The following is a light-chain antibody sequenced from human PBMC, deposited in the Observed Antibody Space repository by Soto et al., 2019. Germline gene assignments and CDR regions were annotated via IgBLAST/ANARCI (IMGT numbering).Light chain of an antibody. Sequence: DIQMTQSPSTLSASVGDRVTITCRASQSVTNWLAWYQQKPGMAPKLLIYDAFNLESGVPSRFSGSGSGTEFTLTISSLQPDDFATYYCHQYNNYSPWTFGQGTKVEIK. CDR2: DAF. CDR3: HQYNNYSPWT. CDR1: QSVTNW. V-gene: IGKV1-5*01. J-gene: IGKJ1*01.